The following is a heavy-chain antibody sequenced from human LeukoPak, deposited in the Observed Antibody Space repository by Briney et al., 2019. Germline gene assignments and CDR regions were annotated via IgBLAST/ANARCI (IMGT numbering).Heavy chain of an antibody. CDR1: GFTFDAYA. V-gene: IGHV3-20*04. Sequence: GGSLRLSCAASGFTFDAYAMSWVRQAPGKGLERVSGINWNGGRTGYADSVKGRFTISRDNAKNSLYLQMNSLRAEDTAVYYCARTKEMASISYFDSWGQGTLVTVSS. J-gene: IGHJ4*02. D-gene: IGHD5-24*01. CDR2: INWNGGRT. CDR3: ARTKEMASISYFDS.